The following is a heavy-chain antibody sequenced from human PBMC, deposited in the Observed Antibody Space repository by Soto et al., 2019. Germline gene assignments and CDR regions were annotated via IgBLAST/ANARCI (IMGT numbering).Heavy chain of an antibody. CDR3: AKAAYYYDSWGSWYFDS. CDR2: ISWNSGSI. V-gene: IGHV3-9*01. Sequence: EVQLVESGGGLVQPGRSLRLSCAASGFTFDDYAMHWVRQAPGKGLEWVSGISWNSGSIGYADSVKGRFTISRDNAKNSMYMQMNRLRAEDTALYYCAKAAYYYDSWGSWYFDSWGQGTLVTVSS. D-gene: IGHD3-22*01. J-gene: IGHJ4*02. CDR1: GFTFDDYA.